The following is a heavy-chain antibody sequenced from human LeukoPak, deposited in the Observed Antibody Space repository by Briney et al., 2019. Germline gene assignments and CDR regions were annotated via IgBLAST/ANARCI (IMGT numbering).Heavy chain of an antibody. CDR2: ISWNSGSI. CDR3: AKDLEAIAVAGPDY. Sequence: PGRSLRLSCAASGFTFDDYAMHWVRQAPGKGLEWVSGISWNSGSIGYADSVKGRFTISRDNAKNSLYLQMNSLRAEDTALYYCAKDLEAIAVAGPDYWGQGTLVTVSS. D-gene: IGHD6-19*01. V-gene: IGHV3-9*01. CDR1: GFTFDDYA. J-gene: IGHJ4*02.